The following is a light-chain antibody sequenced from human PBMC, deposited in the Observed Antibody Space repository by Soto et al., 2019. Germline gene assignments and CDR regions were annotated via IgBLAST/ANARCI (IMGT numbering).Light chain of an antibody. CDR1: QGVSSY. V-gene: IGKV1-9*01. J-gene: IGKJ5*01. Sequence: DIQLTQSPSFLSASVGDRVTVSCRASQGVSSYLAWYQQKPGKAPKLLIYAASTLQSGVPSRFSGSGSGTELTLTISSLQPEDFAIYYCQQLNTFPVTFGQGTRLDIK. CDR3: QQLNTFPVT. CDR2: AAS.